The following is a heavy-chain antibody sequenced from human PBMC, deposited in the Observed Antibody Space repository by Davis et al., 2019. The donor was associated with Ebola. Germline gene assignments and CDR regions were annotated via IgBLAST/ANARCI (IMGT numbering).Heavy chain of an antibody. Sequence: GESLKISCAASGFSISDFYVSWIRQAPGKGLEWISRIGGSGRYTNYADSVKGRFTISRDNSKNTLYLQMNSLRAEDTAVYYCAGSIAVAGYYYYGMDVWGQGTTVTVSS. CDR2: IGGSGRYT. D-gene: IGHD6-19*01. J-gene: IGHJ6*02. V-gene: IGHV3-11*06. CDR1: GFSISDFY. CDR3: AGSIAVAGYYYYGMDV.